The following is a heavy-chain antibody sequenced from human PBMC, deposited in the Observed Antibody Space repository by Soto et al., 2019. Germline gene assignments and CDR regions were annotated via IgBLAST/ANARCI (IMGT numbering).Heavy chain of an antibody. CDR2: IWYDGSNK. CDR3: ARLDFWSGSIDY. V-gene: IGHV3-33*01. D-gene: IGHD3-3*01. CDR1: GFTFSSYG. J-gene: IGHJ4*02. Sequence: GGSLRLSCAASGFTFSSYGMHWVRQAPGKGLEWVAVIWYDGSNKYYADSVKGRFTISRDNSKNTLYLQMNSLRAEDTAVYYCARLDFWSGSIDYWGQGTLVTVSS.